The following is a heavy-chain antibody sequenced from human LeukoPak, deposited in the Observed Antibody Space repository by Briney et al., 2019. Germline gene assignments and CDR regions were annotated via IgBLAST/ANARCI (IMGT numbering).Heavy chain of an antibody. J-gene: IGHJ4*02. CDR2: INHDGSDI. D-gene: IGHD3-10*01. V-gene: IGHV3-74*01. Sequence: PGGSLRLSCAASGFTFSDYAMHWVRQVPGEGLVWVSRINHDGSDINYAGSVKGRSTISRDNAKNTLYLQMSSLRVDDTAVYYCVRDKYFKIDYWGQGTLVTVSS. CDR1: GFTFSDYA. CDR3: VRDKYFKIDY.